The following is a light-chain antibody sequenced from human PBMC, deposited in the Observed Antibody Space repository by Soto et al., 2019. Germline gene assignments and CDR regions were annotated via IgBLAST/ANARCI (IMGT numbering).Light chain of an antibody. Sequence: QTVVTQEPSFAVSPGGTVTLTCGLSSGSVSTSYYPSWYQPTPGQAPRTLIYSTNTRSSGVPDRFSGSILGNKAALTITGAQADDESDYYCVLYRGSGISVFVGGTKLTVL. CDR3: VLYRGSGISV. CDR2: STN. V-gene: IGLV8-61*01. J-gene: IGLJ2*01. CDR1: SGSVSTSYY.